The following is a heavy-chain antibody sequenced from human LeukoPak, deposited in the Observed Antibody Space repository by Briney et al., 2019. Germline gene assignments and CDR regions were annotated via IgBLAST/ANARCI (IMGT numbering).Heavy chain of an antibody. Sequence: SETLSLTCTVSGASISGHCWSWIRQPPGKGLEWMGYIDTSGSTNYNPSLKSRVTISGDTSKKQFSLKLSSVTAADTAVYYCARTPYGGTTGYNHYYYYMDVWGKGTTVTVSS. J-gene: IGHJ6*03. D-gene: IGHD4/OR15-4a*01. CDR1: GASISGHC. V-gene: IGHV4-4*09. CDR3: ARTPYGGTTGYNHYYYYMDV. CDR2: IDTSGST.